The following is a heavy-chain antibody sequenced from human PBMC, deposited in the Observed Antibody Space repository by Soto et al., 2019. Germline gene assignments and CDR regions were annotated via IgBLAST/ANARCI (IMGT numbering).Heavy chain of an antibody. V-gene: IGHV3-30-3*01. CDR2: ISYDGSNK. Sequence: QVQLVESGGGVVQPGRSLRLSCAASGFTFSSYAMHWVRQAPGKGLEWVAVISYDGSNKYYADSVKGRFTISRDNSKNKLYLQMNSLRAEDTAVYYCARVPSLDYWGQGTLVTVSS. J-gene: IGHJ4*02. CDR1: GFTFSSYA. CDR3: ARVPSLDY. D-gene: IGHD2-2*01.